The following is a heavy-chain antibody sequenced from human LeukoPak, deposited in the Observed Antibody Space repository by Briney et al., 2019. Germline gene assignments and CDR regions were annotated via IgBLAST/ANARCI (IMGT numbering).Heavy chain of an antibody. CDR1: GYTFTGYY. Sequence: ASVKVSCKASGYTFTGYYMHWVRQAPGQGLEWMGWINPNSGGTNYAQKFQGRVTMTRDTSISTAYMELSRLRSDDTAVYYCARSAAGTTDRPYAMDVWGQGTTVTVSS. D-gene: IGHD6-13*01. V-gene: IGHV1-2*02. J-gene: IGHJ6*02. CDR2: INPNSGGT. CDR3: ARSAAGTTDRPYAMDV.